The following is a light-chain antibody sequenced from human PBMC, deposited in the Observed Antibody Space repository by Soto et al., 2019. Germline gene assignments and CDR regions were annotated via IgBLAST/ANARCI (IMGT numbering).Light chain of an antibody. Sequence: DIQMTQSPSSLSASVGDRVTITCRASQTITSYLNWYQQKPGKAPKLLIYAASTLLSGVPLRFSVGGSGTDFTLTIDSLKPEDFATCYCQQSYNSPWTFGQGIKVEIK. V-gene: IGKV1-39*01. CDR3: QQSYNSPWT. CDR2: AAS. CDR1: QTITSY. J-gene: IGKJ1*01.